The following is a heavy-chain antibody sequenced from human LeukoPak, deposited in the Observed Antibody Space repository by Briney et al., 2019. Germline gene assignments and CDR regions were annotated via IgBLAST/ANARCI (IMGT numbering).Heavy chain of an antibody. J-gene: IGHJ6*03. CDR3: ASREYWRRPLYHYYMDV. V-gene: IGHV3-74*01. CDR2: INSDGSST. D-gene: IGHD2-8*02. Sequence: PGGSLRLSCAASGFTFSSYWMHWVRQAPGKGLVWVSRINSDGSSTSYADSVKGRFTISRDNAKNTLYLQMNSLRAEDTAVYYCASREYWRRPLYHYYMDVWGKGTTVTVSS. CDR1: GFTFSSYW.